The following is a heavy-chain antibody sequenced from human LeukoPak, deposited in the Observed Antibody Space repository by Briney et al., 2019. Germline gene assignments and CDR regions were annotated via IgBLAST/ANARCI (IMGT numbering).Heavy chain of an antibody. J-gene: IGHJ4*02. CDR1: GYTFTSYD. Sequence: ASVKVSCKASGYTFTSYDINWVRQATGQGLEWMGWMNPNSGNTGYARKFQGRVTMTRNTSISTAYMELSSLRSEDTAVYYCARGEGPADNYYGSGSYYYWGQGTLVTVSS. CDR2: MNPNSGNT. CDR3: ARGEGPADNYYGSGSYYY. V-gene: IGHV1-8*01. D-gene: IGHD3-10*01.